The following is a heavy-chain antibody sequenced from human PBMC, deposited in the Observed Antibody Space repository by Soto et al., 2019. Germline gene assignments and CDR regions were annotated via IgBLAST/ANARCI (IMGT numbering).Heavy chain of an antibody. CDR3: ARPYFYDSSGYYAY. D-gene: IGHD3-22*01. CDR1: GFTYSTYT. CDR2: ISYDGNNK. Sequence: GSLRLSCAASGFTYSTYTMHWVRQAPGKGLEWVAVISYDGNNKFYADSVKGRFTISRDSTKQTLYLQMNSLRPDDTAMYYCARPYFYDSSGYYAYWGQGALVTVSS. J-gene: IGHJ4*02. V-gene: IGHV3-30-3*01.